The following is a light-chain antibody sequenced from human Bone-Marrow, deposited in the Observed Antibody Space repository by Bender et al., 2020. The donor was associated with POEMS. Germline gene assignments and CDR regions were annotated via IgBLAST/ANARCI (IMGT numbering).Light chain of an antibody. CDR3: QSYDNSLGGRV. V-gene: IGLV1-40*01. J-gene: IGLJ3*02. Sequence: QSALTQPPSMSGAPGQRVTISCTGSSSNTGSGYDINWYQHLPGTAPKLLIYGYNNRPSGVPDRFSGSKSGTSASLAITGLQAEDEGDYYCQSYDNSLGGRVFGGGTKLTVL. CDR1: SSNTGSGYD. CDR2: GYN.